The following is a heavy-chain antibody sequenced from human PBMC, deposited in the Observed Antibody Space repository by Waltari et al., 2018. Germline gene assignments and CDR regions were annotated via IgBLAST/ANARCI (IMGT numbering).Heavy chain of an antibody. V-gene: IGHV3-72*01. Sequence: EVQLVESGGGLVQPGGSLRLSCAASGFIFSDHYLDWVRQAPGKGLEWVGQTRNKRRNYTTEYAESVKGRFTISRDDSKNSLYLQMNSLKTEDTAVYYCARWESGAPVNWGRGTLVTVSS. CDR3: ARWESGAPVN. D-gene: IGHD1-26*01. CDR2: TRNKRRNYTT. CDR1: GFIFSDHY. J-gene: IGHJ4*02.